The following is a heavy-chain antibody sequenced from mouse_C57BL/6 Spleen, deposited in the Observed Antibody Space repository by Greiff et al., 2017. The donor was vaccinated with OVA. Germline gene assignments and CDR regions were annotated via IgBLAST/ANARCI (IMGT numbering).Heavy chain of an antibody. CDR3: AREEGLARGYFDV. V-gene: IGHV14-3*01. J-gene: IGHJ1*03. D-gene: IGHD3-3*01. CDR2: IDPANGNT. Sequence: EVMLVESVAELVRPGASVKLSCTASGFNIKNTYMHWVKQRPEQGLEWIGRIDPANGNTKYAPKFQGKATITADTSSNAAYLQLSSLTSEDTAIYYCAREEGLARGYFDVWGTGTTVTVSS. CDR1: GFNIKNTY.